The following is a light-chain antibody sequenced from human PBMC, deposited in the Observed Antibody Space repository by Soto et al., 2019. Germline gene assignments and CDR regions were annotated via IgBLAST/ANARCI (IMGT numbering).Light chain of an antibody. V-gene: IGLV2-8*01. CDR1: SSDVGAYNY. J-gene: IGLJ2*01. Sequence: QSALTQPPSASGSPGQSVTISCIGTSSDVGAYNYVSWYQRHPGKAPKLMIYDVIKRPSGVPDRFSGSKSGNTASLTVSGLQAEDEADYYCSSYAGSNNLLFGGGTKLTVL. CDR2: DVI. CDR3: SSYAGSNNLL.